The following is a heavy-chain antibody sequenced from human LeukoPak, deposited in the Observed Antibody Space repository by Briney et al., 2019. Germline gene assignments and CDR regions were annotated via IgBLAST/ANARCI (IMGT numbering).Heavy chain of an antibody. J-gene: IGHJ4*02. V-gene: IGHV3-21*01. CDR3: TRDPGRCTSTSCYPDY. CDR1: GFAFSSYS. Sequence: GGSLRLSCAASGFAFSSYSMNWVRQAPGKGLGWVSSISSSGSYIYYTDSVKGRFTIPRDNAKNSVYLQMNSLRADDTAVYYCTRDPGRCTSTSCYPDYWGQGTLVTVSS. CDR2: ISSSGSYI. D-gene: IGHD2-2*01.